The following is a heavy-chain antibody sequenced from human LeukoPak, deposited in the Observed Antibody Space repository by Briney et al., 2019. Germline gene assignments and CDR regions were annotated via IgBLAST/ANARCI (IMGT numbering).Heavy chain of an antibody. CDR3: ARPSKSSGYYRGGAIDY. CDR1: GYSFTSYW. V-gene: IGHV5-51*01. CDR2: IYPGDSDT. J-gene: IGHJ4*02. D-gene: IGHD3-22*01. Sequence: GESLKISCKGSGYSFTSYWIGWVRQMPGKGLEWMGIIYPGDSDTRYSPSFQGQVTISADKSFSTAYLQWSSLKASDTAMYYCARPSKSSGYYRGGAIDYWGQGTLVTVSS.